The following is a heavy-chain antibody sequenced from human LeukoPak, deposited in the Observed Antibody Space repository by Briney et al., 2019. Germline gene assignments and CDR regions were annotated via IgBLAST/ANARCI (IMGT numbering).Heavy chain of an antibody. CDR2: IYYNGST. D-gene: IGHD2-15*01. J-gene: IGHJ4*02. Sequence: PSETLSLTCTVSGGSVSSGSYYWSWIRQPPGKGLEWIGYIYYNGSTNYNPSLKSRVTISIDTSKNQFSLKLSSVTAADTAVYYCATALRGDCSGGSCYPVSFDYWGQGTLVTVSS. CDR1: GGSVSSGSYY. V-gene: IGHV4-61*01. CDR3: ATALRGDCSGGSCYPVSFDY.